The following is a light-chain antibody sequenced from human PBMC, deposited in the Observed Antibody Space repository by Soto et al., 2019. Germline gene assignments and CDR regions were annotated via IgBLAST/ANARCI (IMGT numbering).Light chain of an antibody. Sequence: QSVLTQPPSASGTPGQRVTISCSRSSSNIGSNTVNWYQQLPGTAPKLLIYSNNQRPSGVPDRFSGSKSGTSASLAISGLQSEDEADYYCAAWDDSLNGVVFGGGPKLTVL. CDR2: SNN. CDR3: AAWDDSLNGVV. V-gene: IGLV1-44*01. J-gene: IGLJ2*01. CDR1: SSNIGSNT.